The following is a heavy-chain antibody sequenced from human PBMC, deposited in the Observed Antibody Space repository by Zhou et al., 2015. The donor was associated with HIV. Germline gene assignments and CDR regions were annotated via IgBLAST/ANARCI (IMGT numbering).Heavy chain of an antibody. CDR3: TRGRWEVPDAY. J-gene: IGHJ4*02. CDR1: GGTFGSSA. V-gene: IGHV1-69*18. D-gene: IGHD1-26*01. CDR2: IVPLFGTT. Sequence: QVHLVQSGAEVKKPGSSVKVSCKASGGTFGSSAITWVRQAPGRGLEWVGRIVPLFGTTTYAQTFPGRVAITADESTSTAYMELSSLRSEDSAIYYCTRGRWEVPDAYWGQGSLVTVSP.